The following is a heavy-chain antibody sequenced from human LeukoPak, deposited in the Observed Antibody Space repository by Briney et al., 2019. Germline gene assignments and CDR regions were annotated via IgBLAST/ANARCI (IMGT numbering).Heavy chain of an antibody. CDR3: ARGLELRGAASRPFDY. Sequence: SETLSLTCAVYGGSFSGYYWSWIRQPPGKGLEWIGEINHSGSTNYNPSLKSRVTISVDTSKNQFSLKLSSVTAADTAVYYCARGLELRGAASRPFDYWGQGTLVTVSS. D-gene: IGHD3-10*01. J-gene: IGHJ4*02. CDR2: INHSGST. V-gene: IGHV4-34*01. CDR1: GGSFSGYY.